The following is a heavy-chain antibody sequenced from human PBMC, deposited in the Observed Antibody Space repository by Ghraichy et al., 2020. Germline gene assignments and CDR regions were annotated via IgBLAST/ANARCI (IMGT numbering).Heavy chain of an antibody. D-gene: IGHD2-15*01. CDR2: ISASGGST. Sequence: GASLNISCTAFGFNFYNYAMSWVRQAPGKGLQWVSGISASGGSTHYADSVKGRFTISRDNSKKMLYLQMNSLRAEDTAVYYCAKDVGEYCSGDRCYPRGHFDHWGKGTLAIVSP. J-gene: IGHJ4*02. CDR3: AKDVGEYCSGDRCYPRGHFDH. CDR1: GFNFYNYA. V-gene: IGHV3-23*01.